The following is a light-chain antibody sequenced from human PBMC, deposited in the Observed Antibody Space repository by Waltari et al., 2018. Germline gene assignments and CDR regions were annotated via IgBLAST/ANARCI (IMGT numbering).Light chain of an antibody. Sequence: SSELTQDPAVSVALGQTVRITCQGDSLRSYYASWYQQKPGQAPVLVIYGKNNRPSGIPDRFSGASSGNTASLIITGGQAEDEADYYCNSRDSSGNHVVFGGGTKLTVL. CDR3: NSRDSSGNHVV. V-gene: IGLV3-19*01. CDR1: SLRSYY. J-gene: IGLJ2*01. CDR2: GKN.